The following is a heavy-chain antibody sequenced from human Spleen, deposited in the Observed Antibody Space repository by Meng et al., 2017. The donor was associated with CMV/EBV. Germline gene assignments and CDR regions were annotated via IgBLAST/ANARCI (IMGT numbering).Heavy chain of an antibody. CDR2: ISGSGDST. CDR3: AKGPHPQTMYYLDY. J-gene: IGHJ4*02. CDR1: GITFRDYA. Sequence: SGITFRDYAISWVRQAPGKELEWVSEISGSGDSTYYADSVKSRFTISRDNSKNTLYLQMNSLRAEDTAIYYCAKGPHPQTMYYLDYWGQGTLVTVSS. D-gene: IGHD3-10*02. V-gene: IGHV3-23*01.